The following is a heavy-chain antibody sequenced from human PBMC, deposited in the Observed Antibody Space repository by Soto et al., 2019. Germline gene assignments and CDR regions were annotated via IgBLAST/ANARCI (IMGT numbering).Heavy chain of an antibody. J-gene: IGHJ4*02. D-gene: IGHD5-18*01. CDR2: IYYSGST. V-gene: IGHV4-59*01. CDR3: ARTLYSYGPRFDY. Sequence: QVQLQESGPGLVKPSETLSLTCTVSGGSISSYYWSWIRQPPGKGLEWIGYIYYSGSTNYNPSLKSRVTLSVDPSKSQFSLKLSSVTAADTAVYYCARTLYSYGPRFDYWGQGTLVTVSS. CDR1: GGSISSYY.